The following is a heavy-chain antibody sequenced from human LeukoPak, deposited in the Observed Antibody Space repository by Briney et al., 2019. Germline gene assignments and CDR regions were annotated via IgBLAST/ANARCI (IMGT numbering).Heavy chain of an antibody. J-gene: IGHJ4*02. V-gene: IGHV4-59*01. CDR3: ARDTPAAGTFDY. CDR1: GGSFSGYY. CDR2: IYYSGST. Sequence: RASETLSLTCAVYGGSFSGYYWSWIRQPPGKGLEWIGYIYYSGSTNYNPSLQSRVTISVDTSKNQFSLKLSSVTAADTAMYYCARDTPAAGTFDYWGLGTLVTVSS. D-gene: IGHD6-13*01.